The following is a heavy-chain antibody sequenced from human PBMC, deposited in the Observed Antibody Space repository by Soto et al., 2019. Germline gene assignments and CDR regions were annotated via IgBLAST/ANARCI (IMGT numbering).Heavy chain of an antibody. J-gene: IGHJ1*01. V-gene: IGHV4-4*07. CDR3: ARDRGEYTRSWFWYFSH. CDR1: GASISSFN. D-gene: IGHD6-13*01. CDR2: LNIAGTI. Sequence: PSETLSLTCSVSGASISSFNWNWVRQPAGKGPEWVGRLNIAGTINYNPSLKSRITMSMDTSKNQISLHLRSVTAADTAIYYCARDRGEYTRSWFWYFSHWGHGTPVTVSS.